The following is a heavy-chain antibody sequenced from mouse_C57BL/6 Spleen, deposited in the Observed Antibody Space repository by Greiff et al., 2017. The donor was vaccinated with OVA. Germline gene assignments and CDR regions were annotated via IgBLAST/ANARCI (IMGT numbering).Heavy chain of an antibody. Sequence: QVQLKQPGAELVRPGTSVKLSCKASGYTFTSYWMHWVKQRPGQGLEWIGVIDPSDSYTNYNQQFKGKATLTVDTSSSTAYMQLSSLTSEDSAVYYCARFTTVVARALDYWGQGTSVTVSS. CDR3: ARFTTVVARALDY. D-gene: IGHD1-1*01. CDR1: GYTFTSYW. V-gene: IGHV1-59*01. CDR2: IDPSDSYT. J-gene: IGHJ4*01.